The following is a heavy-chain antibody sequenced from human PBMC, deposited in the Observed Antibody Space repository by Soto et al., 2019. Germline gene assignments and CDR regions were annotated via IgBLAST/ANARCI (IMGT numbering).Heavy chain of an antibody. CDR1: GFTFSDYY. J-gene: IGHJ3*02. Sequence: QVQLVESGGGLVKPGGSLRLSCAASGFTFSDYYMTWIRQTPGKGLEWLSYISSSGKTIYYTDSVKGRFTISRDNAKKSRYLQMNGLRAEDTAVYYCARDGGAGPRGVDIWGQGTMVTVSS. V-gene: IGHV3-11*01. D-gene: IGHD2-15*01. CDR2: ISSSGKTI. CDR3: ARDGGAGPRGVDI.